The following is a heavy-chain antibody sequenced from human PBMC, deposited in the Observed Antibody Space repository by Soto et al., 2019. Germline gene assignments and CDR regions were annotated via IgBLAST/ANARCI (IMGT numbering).Heavy chain of an antibody. CDR3: ASWAGRAHDFGGPFDY. V-gene: IGHV1-18*04. CDR1: DYSLTTYG. CDR2: ISANNGNT. J-gene: IGHJ4*02. Sequence: VASVKVSCKASDYSLTTYGISWVRQAPGQGLEWMGWISANNGNTDYAQKLRGRVTMTTDTSTNTAYMELRSLRSDDTAVYYCASWAGRAHDFGGPFDYWGQGTLVTVSS. D-gene: IGHD4-17*01.